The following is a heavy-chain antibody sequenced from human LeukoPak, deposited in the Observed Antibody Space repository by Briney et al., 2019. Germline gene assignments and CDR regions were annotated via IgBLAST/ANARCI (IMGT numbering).Heavy chain of an antibody. CDR1: GASISSSY. J-gene: IGHJ4*02. CDR3: ARDNGDYGLDF. D-gene: IGHD4-17*01. CDR2: IYYSGNT. Sequence: SETLFLTCTVSGASISSSYWSWIRQPPGKGLEWIGYIYYSGNTNYNPSLKSRVTISVDTSKNQFSLKLSSVTAADTAVYYCARDNGDYGLDFWGQGTLVTVSS. V-gene: IGHV4-59*01.